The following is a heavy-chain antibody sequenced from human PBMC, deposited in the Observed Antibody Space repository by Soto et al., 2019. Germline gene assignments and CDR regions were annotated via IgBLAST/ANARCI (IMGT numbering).Heavy chain of an antibody. D-gene: IGHD3-3*01. CDR2: INPNSGGT. CDR3: ARANDYDFWSGYQRRGYYMDV. J-gene: IGHJ6*03. Sequence: GASVKVSCKASGYTFTGYYMHWVRQAPGQGLEWMGRINPNSGGTNYAQKFQGRVTMTRDTSISTAYMELSSLRSEDTAVYYCARANDYDFWSGYQRRGYYMDVWGKGTTVTVSS. CDR1: GYTFTGYY. V-gene: IGHV1-2*02.